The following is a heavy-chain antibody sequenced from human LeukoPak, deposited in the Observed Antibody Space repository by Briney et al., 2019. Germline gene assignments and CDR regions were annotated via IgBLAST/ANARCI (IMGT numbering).Heavy chain of an antibody. CDR1: GFTFSSYG. CDR3: AKGDTKPIPAAIGGPDY. Sequence: PGRSLRLSCEASGFTFSSYGMHWVRQAPGKGLEWVAVISYDGSNKYYADSVKGRFTISRDNSKNTLYLQMNSLRAEDTAVYYCAKGDTKPIPAAIGGPDYWGQGTLVTVSS. D-gene: IGHD2-2*01. CDR2: ISYDGSNK. V-gene: IGHV3-30*18. J-gene: IGHJ4*02.